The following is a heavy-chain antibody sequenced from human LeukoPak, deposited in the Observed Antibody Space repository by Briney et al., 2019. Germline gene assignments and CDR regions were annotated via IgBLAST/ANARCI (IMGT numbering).Heavy chain of an antibody. J-gene: IGHJ4*02. V-gene: IGHV3-7*01. CDR3: ARGNCSSSSCYTDFDY. Sequence: GGSLRLSCAASGFTFSSYWMSWVRQAPGKGLEWVANIKQDGSEKYYVDSVKGRFTISRDNAKNSLYLQMNSLRAEDTAVYYCARGNCSSSSCYTDFDYWGQGTLVTVSS. CDR1: GFTFSSYW. D-gene: IGHD2-2*02. CDR2: IKQDGSEK.